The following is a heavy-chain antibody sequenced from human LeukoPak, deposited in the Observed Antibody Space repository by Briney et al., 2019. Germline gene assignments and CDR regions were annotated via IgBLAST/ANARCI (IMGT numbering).Heavy chain of an antibody. D-gene: IGHD6-13*01. J-gene: IGHJ4*02. Sequence: PGGSLRLSCAASGFTFSSYWMSWVRQAPGKGLEWVANIKRDGSEKYYVDSVKGRFTISRDNAKNSLYLQMNSLRAEDTAVYYCASIAAAGRAHDYWGQGTLVTVSS. V-gene: IGHV3-7*01. CDR1: GFTFSSYW. CDR2: IKRDGSEK. CDR3: ASIAAAGRAHDY.